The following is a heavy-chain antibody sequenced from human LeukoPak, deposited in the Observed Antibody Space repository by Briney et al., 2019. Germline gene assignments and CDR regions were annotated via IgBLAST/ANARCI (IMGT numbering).Heavy chain of an antibody. Sequence: KPSETLSLTCAVYGGSFSGYYWSWIRQPPGKGLEWIGEINHSGSTNYNPSLKSRVTISVDTSKNQFSLKLSSVTAADTAVYYCARGPPAKPGTGYYYGMDVWGQGTTVTVS. CDR3: ARGPPAKPGTGYYYGMDV. CDR1: GGSFSGYY. D-gene: IGHD2-2*01. CDR2: INHSGST. J-gene: IGHJ6*02. V-gene: IGHV4-34*01.